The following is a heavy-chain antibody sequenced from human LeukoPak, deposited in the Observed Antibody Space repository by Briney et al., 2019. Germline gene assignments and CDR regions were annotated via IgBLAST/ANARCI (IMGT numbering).Heavy chain of an antibody. CDR3: AKSSNWFDP. D-gene: IGHD2-2*01. CDR2: IYHGGST. J-gene: IGHJ5*02. CDR1: GYSINSAYY. Sequence: SETLSLTCTVSGYSINSAYYWGWIRPPPEKGLEWIGSIYHGGSTYFNPSLKSRVTISIDTSKNQFSLKLSSVTAADTAVYYCAKSSNWFDPWGQGTLVTVSS. V-gene: IGHV4-38-2*02.